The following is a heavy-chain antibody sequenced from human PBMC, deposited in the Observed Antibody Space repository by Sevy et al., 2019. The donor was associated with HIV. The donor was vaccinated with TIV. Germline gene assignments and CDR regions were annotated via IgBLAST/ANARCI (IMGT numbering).Heavy chain of an antibody. CDR3: ARKQFVLPFDY. CDR2: ISYHGRNQ. J-gene: IGHJ4*02. D-gene: IGHD6-6*01. Sequence: GESLKISCAASGFTFSDYAIHWVRQAPGKGLEWLAVISYHGRNQFYADSVRGRFTISSDDSKNTVYLQMNSLRPDDTAVYYCARKQFVLPFDYWGQGTLVTVSS. CDR1: GFTFSDYA. V-gene: IGHV3-30*04.